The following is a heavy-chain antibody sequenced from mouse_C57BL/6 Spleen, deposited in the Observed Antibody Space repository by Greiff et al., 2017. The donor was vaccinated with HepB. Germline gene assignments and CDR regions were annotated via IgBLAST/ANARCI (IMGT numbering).Heavy chain of an antibody. J-gene: IGHJ4*01. CDR1: GFTFSDYG. Sequence: EVKLVESGGGLVKPGGSLKLSCAASGFTFSDYGMHWVRQDPEKGLEWVAYISSGSSTIYYADAVKGRFTISRDNAKNTLFLQMTSLRSEDTAMYYCARSYYSNFRDAMDYWGQGTSVTVSS. CDR3: ARSYYSNFRDAMDY. V-gene: IGHV5-17*01. CDR2: ISSGSSTI. D-gene: IGHD2-5*01.